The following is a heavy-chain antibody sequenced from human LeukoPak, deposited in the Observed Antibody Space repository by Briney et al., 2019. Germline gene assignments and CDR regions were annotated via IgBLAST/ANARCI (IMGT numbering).Heavy chain of an antibody. Sequence: GGSLRLSCAAAGFTFSSYWMHWVRQAPGKGLVWVSRINSDGSSTSYADSVKGRLTISRDNAKNTLYLQMNSLRAEDTAVYYCARVREGWLHFLDYWGPGTLVTVSS. J-gene: IGHJ4*02. CDR1: GFTFSSYW. CDR3: ARVREGWLHFLDY. D-gene: IGHD5-24*01. V-gene: IGHV3-74*01. CDR2: INSDGSST.